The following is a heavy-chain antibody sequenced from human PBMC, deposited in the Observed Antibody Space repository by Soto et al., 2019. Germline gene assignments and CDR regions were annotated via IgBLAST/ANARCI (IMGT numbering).Heavy chain of an antibody. CDR1: GYSFTSYW. Sequence: GESLNISCKSSGYSFTSYWIGWVRQMPGEGLEWMGIIYPVDSDTRYSPSFQGQVTISVDKSISTAYLQWSSLKASDTAMYYCARQRYSSGWYAPDYWGQGTLVPVSS. CDR2: IYPVDSDT. D-gene: IGHD6-19*01. J-gene: IGHJ4*02. V-gene: IGHV5-51*01. CDR3: ARQRYSSGWYAPDY.